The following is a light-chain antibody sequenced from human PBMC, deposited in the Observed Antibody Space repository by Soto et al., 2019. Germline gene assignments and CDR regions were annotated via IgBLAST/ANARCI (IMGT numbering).Light chain of an antibody. CDR1: SSDVGSYKY. CDR3: SSYTSSSTVL. CDR2: EVN. J-gene: IGLJ2*01. V-gene: IGLV2-14*01. Sequence: QSVLTQPASVSGSPGQSITISCTGTSSDVGSYKYVSWYQKHPGTAPKLVIYEVNSRPSGVPNRFSGSKSGNTASLTISGLQAEDEADYYCSSYTSSSTVLFGGGTKLTVL.